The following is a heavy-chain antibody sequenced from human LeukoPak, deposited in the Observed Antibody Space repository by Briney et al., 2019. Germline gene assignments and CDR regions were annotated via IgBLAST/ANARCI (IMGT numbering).Heavy chain of an antibody. CDR3: ARESHYDILTLDI. J-gene: IGHJ4*02. V-gene: IGHV4-59*01. CDR1: GGSISSYY. CDR2: IYYSGST. D-gene: IGHD3-9*01. Sequence: SETLSPTCTVSGGSISSYYWSWIRQPPGKGLEWIGYIYYSGSTNYNPSLKSRVTISVDTSKNQFSLKLSSVTAADTAVYYCARESHYDILTLDIWGQGTLVTVSS.